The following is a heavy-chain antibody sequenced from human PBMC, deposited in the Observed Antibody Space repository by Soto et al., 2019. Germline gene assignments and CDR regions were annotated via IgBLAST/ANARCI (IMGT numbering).Heavy chain of an antibody. D-gene: IGHD5-12*01. Sequence: QLQLQESGPGLVKPSETLSLTCTVSGGSISSSSYYWGWIRQPPGKGLEWIGSIYYSGSTYYNPSLKSRVTISVDTSKNQFSLKLSSVTAADTAVYYCARSVYSGYDLDYWGQGTLVTVSS. CDR2: IYYSGST. J-gene: IGHJ4*02. CDR3: ARSVYSGYDLDY. CDR1: GGSISSSSYY. V-gene: IGHV4-39*01.